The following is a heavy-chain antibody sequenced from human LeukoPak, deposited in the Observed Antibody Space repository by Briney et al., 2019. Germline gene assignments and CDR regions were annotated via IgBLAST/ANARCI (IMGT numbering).Heavy chain of an antibody. D-gene: IGHD2-15*01. V-gene: IGHV4-34*01. Sequence: PSETLSLTCAVYGGSFSGYYWSWIRQPPGKGLEWIGEINHSGSTNYNPSLKSRVTISVDTSKNQFSLKLSSVTAADTAVYYCASGMVVAATLDYWGQGTLVTVSS. CDR3: ASGMVVAATLDY. J-gene: IGHJ4*02. CDR2: INHSGST. CDR1: GGSFSGYY.